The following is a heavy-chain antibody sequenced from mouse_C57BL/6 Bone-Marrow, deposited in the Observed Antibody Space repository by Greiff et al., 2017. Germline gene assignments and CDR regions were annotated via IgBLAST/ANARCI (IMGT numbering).Heavy chain of an antibody. J-gene: IGHJ3*01. CDR3: TTPLYYDYDPWFAY. V-gene: IGHV14-1*01. Sequence: VQLKQSGAELVRPGASVKLSCTASGFNIKDYYMHWVKQRPEQGLEWIGRIDPEDGDTEYAPKFQGKATMTADTSSNTAYLQLSSLTSEDTAVYYCTTPLYYDYDPWFAYWGQGTLVTVSA. D-gene: IGHD2-4*01. CDR1: GFNIKDYY. CDR2: IDPEDGDT.